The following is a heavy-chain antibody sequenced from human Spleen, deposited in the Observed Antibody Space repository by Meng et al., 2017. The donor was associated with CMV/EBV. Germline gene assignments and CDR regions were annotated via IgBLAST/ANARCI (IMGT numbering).Heavy chain of an antibody. V-gene: IGHV1-2*02. Sequence: SCMASGSPFTGYHLHWVRQAPGQGLEWMGWINPHNGDSKYAQNFQGRVAMTRDTSINTAYLELRSLRSDDAAVFYCTRERTPSYFDLWGRGTLVTVSS. CDR3: TRERTPSYFDL. CDR1: GSPFTGYH. J-gene: IGHJ2*01. D-gene: IGHD2-15*01. CDR2: INPHNGDS.